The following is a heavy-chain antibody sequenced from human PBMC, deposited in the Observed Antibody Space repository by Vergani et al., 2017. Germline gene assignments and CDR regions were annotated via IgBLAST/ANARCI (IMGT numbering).Heavy chain of an antibody. D-gene: IGHD2-15*01. CDR3: AGVVAATGDAFDI. J-gene: IGHJ3*02. Sequence: QVQLQESGPGLVKPSQTLSLTCTVSGGSISSGSYYWSWIRQPPGKGLEWIGYIYYSGSTNYNPSLKSRVTISVDTSKNQFSLKLSSVTAADTAVYYCAGVVAATGDAFDIWGQGTMVTVSS. V-gene: IGHV4-61*01. CDR1: GGSISSGSYY. CDR2: IYYSGST.